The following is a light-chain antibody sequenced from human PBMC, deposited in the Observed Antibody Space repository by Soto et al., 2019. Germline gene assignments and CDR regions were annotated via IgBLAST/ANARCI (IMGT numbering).Light chain of an antibody. CDR3: QSYDSGLSAFYV. Sequence: QSVLTQPPSVSGAPGQRVTISCTESSSNIGAGYDVHWYQQLPGTAPKLLIYHNSDRPSGVPDRFSGSKSGTSASLAITGLQAEDEADYYCQSYDSGLSAFYVFGTGTKLTVL. CDR1: SSNIGAGYD. J-gene: IGLJ1*01. V-gene: IGLV1-40*01. CDR2: HNS.